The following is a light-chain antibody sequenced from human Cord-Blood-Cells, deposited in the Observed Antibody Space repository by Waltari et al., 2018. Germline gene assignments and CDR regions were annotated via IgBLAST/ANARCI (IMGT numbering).Light chain of an antibody. CDR1: ALPKQY. J-gene: IGLJ3*02. CDR3: QSADSSGTWV. Sequence: SYELTQPPSVSVSPGQTARITCSGDALPKQYAYWYQQKPGQAPVLVIYKDSERPSGIPGRFSGSLSGTTVPLTSSEVQAEDEADYYCQSADSSGTWVFGGGTKLTVL. CDR2: KDS. V-gene: IGLV3-25*03.